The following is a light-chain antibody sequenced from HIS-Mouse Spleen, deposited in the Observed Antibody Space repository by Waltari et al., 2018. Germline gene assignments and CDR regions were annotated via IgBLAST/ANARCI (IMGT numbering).Light chain of an antibody. J-gene: IGLJ2*01. Sequence: QSVLTQPPSASGTPGQRVTISCSGSSSNIGSNYVYWYQQLPGTAPKLMIYEVSKRPSGVPDRFSGSKSGNTASLTVSGLQAEDEADYYCSSYAGSNNFDVVFGGGTKLTVL. V-gene: IGLV2-8*01. CDR2: EVS. CDR3: SSYAGSNNFDVV. CDR1: SSNIGSNY.